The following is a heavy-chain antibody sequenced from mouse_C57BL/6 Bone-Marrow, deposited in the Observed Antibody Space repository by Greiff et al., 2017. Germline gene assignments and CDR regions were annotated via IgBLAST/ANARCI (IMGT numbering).Heavy chain of an antibody. CDR1: GYTFTNYW. CDR2: IYPGGGYT. D-gene: IGHD2-4*01. J-gene: IGHJ4*01. Sequence: QVQLQQSGAELVRPGTSVKMSCKASGYTFTNYWIGWAKQRPGHGLEWIGDIYPGGGYTNYNEKFKGKATLTADKSSSTAYMQFSSLTSEDSAIYYCAVYDYDGYYYARDYGGQGTSVTVSS. V-gene: IGHV1-63*01. CDR3: AVYDYDGYYYARDY.